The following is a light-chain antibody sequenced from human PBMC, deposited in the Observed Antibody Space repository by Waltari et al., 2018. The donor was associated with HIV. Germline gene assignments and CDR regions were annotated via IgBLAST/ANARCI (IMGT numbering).Light chain of an antibody. CDR3: GSTTSSSNMDV. V-gene: IGLV2-14*01. CDR2: EVS. Sequence: QSALTQPASVSGSPGQSITISCTGIRHGSGGSKSVSWYQHHPGKAPKLIIYEVSNRPSGVSNRFSGSKSGNTASLTISGLQAEDEADYYCGSTTSSSNMDVFGGGTKVTVL. J-gene: IGLJ2*01. CDR1: RHGSGGSKS.